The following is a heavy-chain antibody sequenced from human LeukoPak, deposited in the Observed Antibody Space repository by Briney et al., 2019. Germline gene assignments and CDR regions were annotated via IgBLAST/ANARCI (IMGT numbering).Heavy chain of an antibody. CDR1: GYTFTSYG. D-gene: IGHD3-22*01. Sequence: ASVRVSCKASGYTFTSYGISWVRQAPGQGLEWMGWISAYNGNTNYAQKLQGRVTMTTDTSTSTAYIELRSLRSEDTAVYYCATALPYYYDSSGYSWPSGWGQGTLVTVSS. J-gene: IGHJ4*02. CDR2: ISAYNGNT. V-gene: IGHV1-18*01. CDR3: ATALPYYYDSSGYSWPSG.